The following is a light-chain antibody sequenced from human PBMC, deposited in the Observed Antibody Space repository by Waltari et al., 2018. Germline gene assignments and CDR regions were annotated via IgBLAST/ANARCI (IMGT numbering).Light chain of an antibody. Sequence: QSVLTQPPSASGTPGQRVTISCSGSFSSIGSNAVNWYQQPPGTAPKLPIYTNSQRPSVVPDRFSGSKSGTSASLVISGLQSEDEADYYCAAWDDSLNGWVFGGGTKLTVL. CDR1: FSSIGSNA. V-gene: IGLV1-44*01. J-gene: IGLJ3*02. CDR3: AAWDDSLNGWV. CDR2: TNS.